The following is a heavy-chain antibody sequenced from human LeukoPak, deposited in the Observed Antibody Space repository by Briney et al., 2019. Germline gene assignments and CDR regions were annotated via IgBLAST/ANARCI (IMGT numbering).Heavy chain of an antibody. Sequence: GGSLRLSCAASRFTFSSYAMSWVRQAPGKGLEWVSLIYSGGATFYADAVKGRFTISRDGSKNTLYLQMNSLRAEDTAVYYCARDPPAVAANTYGWGQGTLVTVSS. J-gene: IGHJ4*02. CDR1: RFTFSSYA. CDR3: ARDPPAVAANTYG. V-gene: IGHV3-66*01. CDR2: IYSGGAT. D-gene: IGHD6-6*01.